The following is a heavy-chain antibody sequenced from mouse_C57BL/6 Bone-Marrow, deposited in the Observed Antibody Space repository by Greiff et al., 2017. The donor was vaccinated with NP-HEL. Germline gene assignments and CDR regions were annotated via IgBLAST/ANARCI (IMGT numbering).Heavy chain of an antibody. CDR2: ISYDGSN. Sequence: VQLQQSGPGLVKPSQSLSLTCSVTGYSITSGYYWNWIRQFPGNKLEWMGYISYDGSNNYNPSLKNRISITRDTSKNQFFLKLNSVTTEDTATYYCARAYWDWFAYWGQGTLVTVSA. V-gene: IGHV3-6*01. D-gene: IGHD4-1*01. CDR1: GYSITSGYY. J-gene: IGHJ3*01. CDR3: ARAYWDWFAY.